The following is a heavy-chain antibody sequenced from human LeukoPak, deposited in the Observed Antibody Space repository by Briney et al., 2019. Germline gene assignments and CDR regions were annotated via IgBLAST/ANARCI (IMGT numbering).Heavy chain of an antibody. CDR1: GGSISSGGYY. Sequence: PSETLSLTCTVSGGSISSGGYYWSWLRQHPGKGLEWIGYIYYSGSTYYNPSLKSRVTISVDTSKNQFSLKLSSATAADTAGYYCARDRYDSSGYYDVRPYNWFDPWGQGTLVTVSS. J-gene: IGHJ5*02. D-gene: IGHD3-22*01. CDR2: IYYSGST. V-gene: IGHV4-31*03. CDR3: ARDRYDSSGYYDVRPYNWFDP.